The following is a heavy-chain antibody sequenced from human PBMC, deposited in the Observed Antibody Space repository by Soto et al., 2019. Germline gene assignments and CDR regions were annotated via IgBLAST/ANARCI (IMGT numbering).Heavy chain of an antibody. CDR2: IYWDDDK. Sequence: QITLKESGPTLVKPTQTLTLTCTFSGFSLSTSEVGVGWVRQPPGKALEWVALIYWDDDKRYSPSLKSRLTITKDTSKNQVVLTMTNLDPVDTATYCCAHSMRPRIFSVWGQGTTVTVSS. V-gene: IGHV2-5*02. CDR3: AHSMRPRIFSV. J-gene: IGHJ6*02. D-gene: IGHD3-3*01. CDR1: GFSLSTSEVG.